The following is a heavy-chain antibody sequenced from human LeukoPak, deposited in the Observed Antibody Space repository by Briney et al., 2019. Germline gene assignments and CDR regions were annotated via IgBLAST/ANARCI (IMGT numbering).Heavy chain of an antibody. CDR1: GGTFSSHT. CDR2: LIPVFGTT. Sequence: SVKFSCKASGGTFSSHTNSWVRQAPGSGLKWVRGLIPVFGTTNSAEKYQGIVTITTDESTRTSYMKLRRLKSDDTAVYYCARGKSGYDYGLDHWGQGILVIVSS. J-gene: IGHJ4*02. CDR3: ARGKSGYDYGLDH. V-gene: IGHV1-69*05. D-gene: IGHD5-12*01.